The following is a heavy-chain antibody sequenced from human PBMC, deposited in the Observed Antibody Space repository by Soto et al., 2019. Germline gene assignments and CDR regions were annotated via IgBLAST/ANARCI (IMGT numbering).Heavy chain of an antibody. D-gene: IGHD5-12*01. J-gene: IGHJ6*02. V-gene: IGHV3-7*01. CDR2: IKQDGIEK. Sequence: GGSLRLSCAASGFTFSSYWMSWVRQAPGKGLEWVANIKQDGIEKYYVDSVKGRFTISRDNAKNSLYLQMNSLRAEDTAVYYCARRGDGYNWYYYYGMDVWGQGTTVTV. CDR3: ARRGDGYNWYYYYGMDV. CDR1: GFTFSSYW.